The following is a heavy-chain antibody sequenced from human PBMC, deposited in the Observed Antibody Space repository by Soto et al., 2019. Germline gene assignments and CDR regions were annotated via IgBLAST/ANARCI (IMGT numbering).Heavy chain of an antibody. CDR1: GRSFSGYY. V-gene: IGHV4-34*01. CDR3: ARGPRTILDY. CDR2: INHSGST. Sequence: PWKTLSLTSAVYGRSFSGYYWSWIRQPPGKGLEWIGEINHSGSTNYNPSLKSRVTISVDTSKNQFSLKLSSVTAADTAVYYCARGPRTILDYWGQGTLVTVSS. J-gene: IGHJ4*02.